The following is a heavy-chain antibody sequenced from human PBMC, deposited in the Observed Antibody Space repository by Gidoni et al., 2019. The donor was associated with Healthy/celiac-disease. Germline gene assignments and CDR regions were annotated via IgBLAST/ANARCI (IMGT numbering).Heavy chain of an antibody. CDR1: GGSISRGGYY. CDR3: ARGGCVAVAVCDAFDI. D-gene: IGHD6-19*01. J-gene: IGHJ3*02. CDR2: IYYSGST. V-gene: IGHV4-31*03. Sequence: QVQLQESGPGLVKPSQTLSLTCTVSGGSISRGGYYWSWIRQPPGKGLEWIGYIYYSGSTYYNPSLKSRVTISVDTSKNQFSLKLSSVTAADTAVYYCARGGCVAVAVCDAFDIWGQGTMVTVSS.